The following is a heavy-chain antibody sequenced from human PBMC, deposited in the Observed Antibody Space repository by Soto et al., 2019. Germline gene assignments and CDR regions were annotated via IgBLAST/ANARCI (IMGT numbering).Heavy chain of an antibody. D-gene: IGHD2-15*01. J-gene: IGHJ6*03. CDR1: GFTFSSYW. CDR3: ARDLYCSGGSCYFSYYYYMDV. Sequence: PGGSLRLSCAASGFTFSSYWMSWVRQAPGKGLEWVANIKQDGSEKYYVDSVKGRFTISRDNAKNSLYLQMNSLRAEDTAVYCCARDLYCSGGSCYFSYYYYMDVWGKGTTVTVSS. CDR2: IKQDGSEK. V-gene: IGHV3-7*01.